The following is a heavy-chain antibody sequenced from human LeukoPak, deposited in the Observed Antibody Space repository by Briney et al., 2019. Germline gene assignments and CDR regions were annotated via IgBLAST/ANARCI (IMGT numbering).Heavy chain of an antibody. V-gene: IGHV1-3*01. CDR2: INAGNGNT. J-gene: IGHJ6*02. D-gene: IGHD3-22*01. Sequence: ASVKVSCKASGGTFSSYAISWVRQAPGQGLEWMGWINAGNGNTKYSQKFQGRVTITRDTSASIAYMELSSLRSEDTAVYYCARDYYDSSGYSHYYYGMDVWGQGTTVTVSS. CDR3: ARDYYDSSGYSHYYYGMDV. CDR1: GGTFSSYA.